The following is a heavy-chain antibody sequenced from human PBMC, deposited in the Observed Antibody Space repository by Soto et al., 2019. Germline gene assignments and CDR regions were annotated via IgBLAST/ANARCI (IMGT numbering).Heavy chain of an antibody. CDR3: ARAAREMATTPHGY. Sequence: EVQLVESGGGQVRPGGSLRLSCAVSGFTFRNFAMNWVSQAPGKGLEWVSSISSTGGSIYYAESLKGRFTVSRDNAQNFLYLQMNRLRVEDTAVYYCARAAREMATTPHGYWGQGTLVTVSS. V-gene: IGHV3-21*06. CDR2: ISSTGGSI. J-gene: IGHJ4*02. CDR1: GFTFRNFA. D-gene: IGHD5-12*01.